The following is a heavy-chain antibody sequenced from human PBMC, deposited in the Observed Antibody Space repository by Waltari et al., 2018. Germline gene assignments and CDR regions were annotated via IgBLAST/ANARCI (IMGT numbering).Heavy chain of an antibody. J-gene: IGHJ4*02. V-gene: IGHV3-23*01. CDR3: ARRPACSGGTCAFDY. CDR1: GFTFSTYV. CDR2: ISGGSATK. Sequence: EVQLLESGGGLVQPGGSLRLSCSPSGFTFSTYVMSWVRQAPGKGLEWVSSISGGSATKHDAESVKGRFTISRDNSRNTLYLQMSSLRVDDTAVYYCARRPACSGGTCAFDYWGQGTLVTVSS. D-gene: IGHD2-15*01.